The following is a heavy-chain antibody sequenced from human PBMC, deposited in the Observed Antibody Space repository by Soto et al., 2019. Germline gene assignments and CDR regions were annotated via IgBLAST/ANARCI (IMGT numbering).Heavy chain of an antibody. D-gene: IGHD3-22*01. J-gene: IGHJ4*02. V-gene: IGHV3-48*03. CDR3: ARDGTDYYDSSGYYDLFDY. Sequence: PXGSLRLSCAASGFTFSSCKMNWVRQAPGKGLEWVSYISSSGSTIYYAYSVKGRFTISIDNDKNSLYLQMNSLRAEDTSVYYCARDGTDYYDSSGYYDLFDYWVQGTLVTVFS. CDR1: GFTFSSCK. CDR2: ISSSGSTI.